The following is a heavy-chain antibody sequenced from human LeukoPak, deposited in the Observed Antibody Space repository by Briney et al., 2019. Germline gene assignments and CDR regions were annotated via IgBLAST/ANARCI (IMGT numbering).Heavy chain of an antibody. CDR2: MNPNSGNT. CDR1: GYTFTSYD. V-gene: IGHV1-8*03. CDR3: ARGFRSSSWYYYYYYMDV. Sequence: GASVKVSCKASGYTFTSYDINWVRQATGQGLEWMGWMNPNSGNTGYAQKFESRVTITRNTSISTAYMELSSLRSEDTAVYYCARGFRSSSWYYYYYYMDVWGKGTTVTVSS. J-gene: IGHJ6*03. D-gene: IGHD6-13*01.